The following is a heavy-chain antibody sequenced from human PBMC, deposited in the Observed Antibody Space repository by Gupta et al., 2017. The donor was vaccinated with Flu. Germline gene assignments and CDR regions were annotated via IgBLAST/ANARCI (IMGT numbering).Heavy chain of an antibody. D-gene: IGHD5-12*01. V-gene: IGHV2-26*01. Sequence: ALEWLAHIFSSGEKSYITSLKTRLAISKDASKSQVVLSMTNMDPLDTATYYCARIRTGDGYNYGGADYYGMDVWGQGTTVTASS. CDR2: IFSSGEK. CDR3: ARIRTGDGYNYGGADYYGMDV. J-gene: IGHJ6*02.